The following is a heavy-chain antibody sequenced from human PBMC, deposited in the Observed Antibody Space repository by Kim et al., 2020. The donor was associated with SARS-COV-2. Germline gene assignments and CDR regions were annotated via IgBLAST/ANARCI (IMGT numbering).Heavy chain of an antibody. Sequence: GGSLRLSCAASGFTFADYAMHWVRQAPGKGLEWVSGISWNSGSIGYADSVKGRFTISRDNAKNSLYLQMNSLRAEDTALYYCAKAEASDWYPPYWYFDLWGRGTLVTVSS. CDR3: AKAEASDWYPPYWYFDL. CDR1: GFTFADYA. CDR2: ISWNSGSI. D-gene: IGHD6-19*01. V-gene: IGHV3-9*01. J-gene: IGHJ2*01.